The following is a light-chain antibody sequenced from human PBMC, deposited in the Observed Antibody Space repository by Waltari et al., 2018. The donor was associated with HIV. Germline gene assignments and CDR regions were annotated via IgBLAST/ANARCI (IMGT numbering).Light chain of an antibody. CDR2: DAF. CDR1: QSVSSY. V-gene: IGKV3-11*01. Sequence: PGERATLSCRASQSVSSYLAWYQQKPGQAPRLLIYDAFNRATGIPARFSGSGSGTDFTLTISSLEPEDFAVYYCQQRSNWPHTFGQGTKLEIK. CDR3: QQRSNWPHT. J-gene: IGKJ2*01.